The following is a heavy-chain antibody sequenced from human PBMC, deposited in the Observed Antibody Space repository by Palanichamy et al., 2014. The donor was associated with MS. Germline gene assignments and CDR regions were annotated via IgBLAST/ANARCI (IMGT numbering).Heavy chain of an antibody. CDR3: ASTNYYGDYDYYFDY. V-gene: IGHV3-33*01. D-gene: IGHD4-17*01. J-gene: IGHJ4*02. CDR1: GFTFSSYG. Sequence: QVQLVESGGGVVQPGRSLRLSCAASGFTFSSYGMHWVRQAPGKGLEWVAVIWYDGSNKYYADSVKGRFTISRDNSKNTLYLQMNSLRAEDTAVYYCASTNYYGDYDYYFDYWGQGTLVTVSS. CDR2: IWYDGSNK.